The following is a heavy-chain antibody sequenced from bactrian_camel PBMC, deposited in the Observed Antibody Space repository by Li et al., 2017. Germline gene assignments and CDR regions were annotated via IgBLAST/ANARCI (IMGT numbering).Heavy chain of an antibody. CDR3: AANPFWTYGAVCSYTRPADFGY. Sequence: VQLVESGGGEVQAGGSLKLSCAGSAYILENCGMLWYRQTKGKEEKLVSVRKDGTPVYEDTVKGRFTISRGNAKNTVYLQMNSLKPEDTAMYYCAANPFWTYGAVCSYTRPADFGYWGQGTQVTVS. CDR2: VRKDGTP. V-gene: IGHV3S60*01. J-gene: IGHJ6*01. CDR1: AYILENCG. D-gene: IGHD2*01.